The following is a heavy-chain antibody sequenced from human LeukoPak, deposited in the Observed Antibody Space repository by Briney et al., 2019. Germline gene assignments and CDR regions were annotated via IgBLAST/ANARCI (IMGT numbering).Heavy chain of an antibody. Sequence: SETLSLTCTVSGGSISSSSYFWGWIRQPPEKGLEWIGSIYYSGSSYYNPSLKSRVTISVDTSKNQFSLRLNSVTAADTAVYYCTRLEGDFSLAYWGQGTVVTVSS. V-gene: IGHV4-39*01. CDR2: IYYSGSS. CDR3: TRLEGDFSLAY. CDR1: GGSISSSSYF. J-gene: IGHJ4*02. D-gene: IGHD2/OR15-2a*01.